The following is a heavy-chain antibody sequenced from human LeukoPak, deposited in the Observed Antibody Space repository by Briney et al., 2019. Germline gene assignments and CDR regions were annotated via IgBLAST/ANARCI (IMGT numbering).Heavy chain of an antibody. J-gene: IGHJ5*02. D-gene: IGHD6-13*01. CDR2: IYYSGST. V-gene: IGHV4-38-2*02. CDR3: TRPSSSSPTNWFDP. Sequence: SETLSLTCTVSGFSIKNSYYWAWIRQPPGKGLEWIGSIYYSGSTYYNPSLKSRVTISVDTSKNQFSLKLSSVTAADTAVYYCTRPSSSSPTNWFDPWGQGTLVTVSS. CDR1: GFSIKNSYY.